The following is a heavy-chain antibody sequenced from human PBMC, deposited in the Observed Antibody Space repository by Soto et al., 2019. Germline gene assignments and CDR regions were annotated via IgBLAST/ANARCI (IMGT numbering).Heavy chain of an antibody. J-gene: IGHJ6*02. Sequence: SQTLSLTCVISGDSVSSNSAGWNWIRQSPSRGLEWLGRTYYKSKWNNDYALSVKSRITIDPDTSKNQFSLHLYSVTPEDTAVYYCTGITWFRGMDVWGQGTPVTVSS. CDR1: GDSVSSNSAG. D-gene: IGHD3-10*01. CDR2: TYYKSKWNN. V-gene: IGHV6-1*01. CDR3: TGITWFRGMDV.